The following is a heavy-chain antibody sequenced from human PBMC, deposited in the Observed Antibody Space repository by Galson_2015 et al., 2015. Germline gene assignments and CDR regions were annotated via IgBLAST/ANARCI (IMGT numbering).Heavy chain of an antibody. CDR2: INTDTGNP. D-gene: IGHD1-20*01. Sequence: SVKVSCKASGYTSTDYAMNWVRQAPGQGLEWVGWINTDTGNPTYAHGFTGRFVFSVDTSVSTAYLQVTSLKAEDTAVYYCAREKQSLTFDYWGQGTLVTVSS. CDR1: GYTSTDYA. V-gene: IGHV7-4-1*02. CDR3: AREKQSLTFDY. J-gene: IGHJ4*02.